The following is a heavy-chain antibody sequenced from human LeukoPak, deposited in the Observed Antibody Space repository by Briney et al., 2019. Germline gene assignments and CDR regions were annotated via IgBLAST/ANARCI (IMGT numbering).Heavy chain of an antibody. V-gene: IGHV3-43*02. Sequence: PGGALRLSCAASGFTFDDYAMHWVRQAPGNGLEWVSVISGDGGSTYYADSVKGRFTISRDNSKNSLYLQMNSLRTEDTALYYCAKVASSGPPGDLHPWMDVWGQGTTVTVSS. D-gene: IGHD3-3*01. CDR3: AKVASSGPPGDLHPWMDV. J-gene: IGHJ6*02. CDR2: ISGDGGST. CDR1: GFTFDDYA.